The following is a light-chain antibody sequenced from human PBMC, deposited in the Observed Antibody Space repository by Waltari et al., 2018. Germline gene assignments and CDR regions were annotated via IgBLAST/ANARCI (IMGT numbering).Light chain of an antibody. CDR2: AAS. J-gene: IGKJ1*01. CDR1: QSISSY. CDR3: QQSYSTPWT. V-gene: IGKV1-39*01. Sequence: DIQMTQSPSSLSASVGDSVTITCRASQSISSYVNWVQQKPGIAPKLLIYAASSLQSGVPSRFSGSGSGTDFTLTISSLQPEDFATYYCQQSYSTPWTFGQGTKVEIK.